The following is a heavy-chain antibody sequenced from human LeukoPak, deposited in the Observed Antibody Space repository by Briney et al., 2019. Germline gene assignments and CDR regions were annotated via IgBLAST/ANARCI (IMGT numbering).Heavy chain of an antibody. Sequence: SETLSLTCAVYGGSFSGYYWSWIRQPPGKGLEWIGEINHSGSTNYNPSPKSRVTISVDTPKNQFSLKLSSVTAADTAVYYCATTSVVPAAYGYYFDYWGQGTLVTVSS. CDR2: INHSGST. CDR3: ATTSVVPAAYGYYFDY. V-gene: IGHV4-34*01. CDR1: GGSFSGYY. J-gene: IGHJ4*02. D-gene: IGHD2-2*01.